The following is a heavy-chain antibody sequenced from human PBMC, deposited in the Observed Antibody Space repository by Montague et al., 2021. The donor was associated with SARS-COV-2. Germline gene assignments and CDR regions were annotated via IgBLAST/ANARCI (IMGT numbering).Heavy chain of an antibody. D-gene: IGHD6-19*01. J-gene: IGHJ6*02. V-gene: IGHV4-59*12. CDR1: GGSISGYY. CDR3: GRCRNGWSMLDV. Sequence: SETLSLTCTVYGGSISGYYWSWIRQSPGKGLEWIGYICYSGTTNYNPSLKSRVTISIDTSKNHFSLQLSSVTAADTAVYYCGRCRNGWSMLDVWGQGTTVTVSS. CDR2: ICYSGTT.